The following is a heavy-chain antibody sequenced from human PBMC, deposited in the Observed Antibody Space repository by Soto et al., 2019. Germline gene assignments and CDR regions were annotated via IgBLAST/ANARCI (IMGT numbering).Heavy chain of an antibody. Sequence: ASVKVSCKASGGTFSSYAISWVRQAPGQGLEWMGGIIPIFGTANYAQKFQGRVTITADESTSTAYMELSSLGSEDTAVYYCARPIGGCSGGSCYSYYFDYWGQGTLVTVSS. D-gene: IGHD2-15*01. CDR1: GGTFSSYA. CDR2: IIPIFGTA. V-gene: IGHV1-69*13. CDR3: ARPIGGCSGGSCYSYYFDY. J-gene: IGHJ4*02.